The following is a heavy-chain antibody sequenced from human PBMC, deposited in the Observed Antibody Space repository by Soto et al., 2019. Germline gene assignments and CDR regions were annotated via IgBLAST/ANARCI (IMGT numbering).Heavy chain of an antibody. CDR2: IWYDGSNK. CDR1: GFTFSSYG. D-gene: IGHD2-15*01. Sequence: PGGSLRLSCAASGFTFSSYGMRWVRQAPGKGLEWVAVIWYDGSNKYYADSVKGRFTISRDNSKNTLYLQMNSLRAEDTAVYYCARDSLDCSGGSCYPGPPWFDPWGQGTLVTVSS. J-gene: IGHJ5*02. V-gene: IGHV3-33*01. CDR3: ARDSLDCSGGSCYPGPPWFDP.